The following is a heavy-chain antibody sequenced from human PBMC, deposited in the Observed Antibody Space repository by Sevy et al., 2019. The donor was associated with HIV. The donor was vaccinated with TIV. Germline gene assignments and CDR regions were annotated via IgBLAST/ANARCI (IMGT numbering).Heavy chain of an antibody. Sequence: SETLSLTCAVYGGSFSGYYWSWIRQPPGKELEWIGEIDHSGSTNYNPSLKSRVTISVDTSKNQFSLKLSSVTAADTAVYYCARVGGAWVTYYFDNWGQGTLVTVSS. CDR1: GGSFSGYY. J-gene: IGHJ4*02. D-gene: IGHD5-18*01. V-gene: IGHV4-34*01. CDR2: IDHSGST. CDR3: ARVGGAWVTYYFDN.